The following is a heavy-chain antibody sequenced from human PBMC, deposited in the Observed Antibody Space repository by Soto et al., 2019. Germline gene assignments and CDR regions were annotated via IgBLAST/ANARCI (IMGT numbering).Heavy chain of an antibody. V-gene: IGHV3-30*18. D-gene: IGHD2-15*01. J-gene: IGHJ4*02. CDR3: AKDFVGWQQVLISRQFFDY. CDR2: ISYDGNNK. CDR1: GFTFSRYG. Sequence: GGSLRLSCAASGFTFSRYGMHWVRQAPGKGLEWVAVISYDGNNKYYGDSVKGRFTITRDNSKNTVYLQINSLRAEDTAVYYCAKDFVGWQQVLISRQFFDYWGLGTLVTVSS.